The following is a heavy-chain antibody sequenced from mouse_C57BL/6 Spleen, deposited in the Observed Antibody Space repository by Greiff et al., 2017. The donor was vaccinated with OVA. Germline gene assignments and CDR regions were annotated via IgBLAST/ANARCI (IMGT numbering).Heavy chain of an antibody. J-gene: IGHJ4*01. Sequence: VQLKESGAELVRPGTSVKVSCKASGYAFTNYLIEWVKQRPGQGLEWIGVINPGSGGTNYNEKFKGKATLTADKSSSTAYMQLSSLTSEDSAVYFCAREGGYDPYYAMDYWGQGTSVTVSS. CDR3: AREGGYDPYYAMDY. CDR2: INPGSGGT. CDR1: GYAFTNYL. V-gene: IGHV1-54*01. D-gene: IGHD2-2*01.